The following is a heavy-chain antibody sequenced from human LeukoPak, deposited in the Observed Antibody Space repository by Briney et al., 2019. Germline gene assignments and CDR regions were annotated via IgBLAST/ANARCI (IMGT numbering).Heavy chain of an antibody. D-gene: IGHD1-26*01. V-gene: IGHV3-30*03. CDR3: ARFSGNQTD. Sequence: GGSLRLSCAAYGFTFNDYGMSWVRQALGKGLEWVAVISYDGSNKYYADSVKGRFTISRDNSKNTLYLQMNSLRAEDTAVYYCARFSGNQTDWGQGTLVTVSS. CDR1: GFTFNDYG. J-gene: IGHJ4*02. CDR2: ISYDGSNK.